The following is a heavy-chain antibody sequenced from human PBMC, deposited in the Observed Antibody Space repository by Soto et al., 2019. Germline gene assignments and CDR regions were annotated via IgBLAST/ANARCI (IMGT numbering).Heavy chain of an antibody. CDR2: ISGSGGST. Sequence: PGGSLRLSCAASGFTFSSYAMSWVRQAPGKGLEWVSAISGSGGSTYYADSVKGRFTISRDNSKNTLYLQMNSLRAEDTAVYYCAKDPFWSDYPGGWFDPWGQGTLFTVPS. D-gene: IGHD3-3*01. J-gene: IGHJ5*02. CDR1: GFTFSSYA. V-gene: IGHV3-23*01. CDR3: AKDPFWSDYPGGWFDP.